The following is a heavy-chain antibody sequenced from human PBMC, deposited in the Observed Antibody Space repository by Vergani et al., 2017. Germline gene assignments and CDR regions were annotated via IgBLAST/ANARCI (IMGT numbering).Heavy chain of an antibody. Sequence: QLVQSGAEVKKPGTSVKVSCKASGFTFTSSAMQWVRQARGQRLEWIGWIVVGSGNTNYAQKFQERVTITRDMSTSTAYMELSSLRSEDTAVYYCARGRDSGYDYFDYWGQGTLVTVSS. CDR3: ARGRDSGYDYFDY. CDR1: GFTFTSSA. V-gene: IGHV1-58*02. J-gene: IGHJ4*02. D-gene: IGHD5-12*01. CDR2: IVVGSGNT.